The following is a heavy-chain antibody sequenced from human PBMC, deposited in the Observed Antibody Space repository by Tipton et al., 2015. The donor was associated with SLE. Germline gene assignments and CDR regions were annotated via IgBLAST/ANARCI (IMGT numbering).Heavy chain of an antibody. CDR3: ATGTFVSSWYYYMDV. Sequence: PGLVKPSETLSLTCTVSGGSISSSSYYWGWIRQPPGKGLEWIGSIYYSGSTYYNPSLKSRVTISIDTSNNQFSLKLKSVTAADTAVYYCATGTFVSSWYYYMDVWGKGPRSPSP. D-gene: IGHD3-16*02. CDR1: GGSISSSSYY. V-gene: IGHV4-39*01. CDR2: IYYSGST. J-gene: IGHJ6*03.